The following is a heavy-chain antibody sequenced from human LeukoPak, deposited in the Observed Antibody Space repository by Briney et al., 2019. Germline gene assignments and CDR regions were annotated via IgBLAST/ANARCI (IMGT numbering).Heavy chain of an antibody. Sequence: PGGSLRLSCAVSGYFYSRPWMSGVRQAPGKGLEWVGRIKSKSDGETTEYAAPVNGRFTISRDDSKNTLYLKMNSLKTEDTAVYYCITDLMDVWGQGTTVTVSS. CDR1: GYFYSRPW. J-gene: IGHJ6*02. V-gene: IGHV3-15*01. CDR2: IKSKSDGETT. CDR3: ITDLMDV.